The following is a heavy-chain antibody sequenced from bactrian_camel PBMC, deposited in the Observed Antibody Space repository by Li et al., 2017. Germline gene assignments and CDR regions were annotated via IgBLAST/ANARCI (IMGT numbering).Heavy chain of an antibody. D-gene: IGHD7*01. CDR1: LFTFPY. J-gene: IGHJ4*01. CDR2: IDSGGST. Sequence: VQLVESGGGLVQPGGSLRLSCASSLFTFPYMTWVRQGPGKGLEWIASIDSGGSTYYADSVRGRFAISRDNVKDVVYLQMNDLKPEDTGMYYCAADWSTYRKRSVYDGGCRGESSGQGTQVTVS. V-gene: IGHV3S10*01.